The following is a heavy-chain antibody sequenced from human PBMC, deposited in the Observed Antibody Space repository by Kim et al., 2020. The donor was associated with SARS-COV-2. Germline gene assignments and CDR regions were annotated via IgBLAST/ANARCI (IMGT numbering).Heavy chain of an antibody. Sequence: ASVKVSCKASGYTFTSYAMHWVRQAPGQRLEWMGWINAGNGNTKYSQKFQGRVTITRDTSASTAYMELSSLRSEDTAVYYCARPTYYYDSSGYYHVDAFDIWGQGTMVTVSS. CDR1: GYTFTSYA. CDR3: ARPTYYYDSSGYYHVDAFDI. D-gene: IGHD3-22*01. J-gene: IGHJ3*02. V-gene: IGHV1-3*01. CDR2: INAGNGNT.